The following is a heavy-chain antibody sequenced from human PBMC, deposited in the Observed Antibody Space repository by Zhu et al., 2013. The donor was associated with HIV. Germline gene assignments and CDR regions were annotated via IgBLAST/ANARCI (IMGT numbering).Heavy chain of an antibody. CDR2: INPNSDDT. CDR1: GYTFTGYY. CDR3: ARGEGTTATTIDWFDP. D-gene: IGHD4-4*01. V-gene: IGHV1-2*02. Sequence: QVQLVQSGAEVKKPGASVKVSCKASGYTFTGYYMHWVRQAPGQGLEWMGWINPNSDDTNYAQKFQGRVTMTRDTSISTAYMEVSRLRSDDTAVYYCARGEGTTATTIDWFDPWADGNPGHRLL. J-gene: IGHJ5*02.